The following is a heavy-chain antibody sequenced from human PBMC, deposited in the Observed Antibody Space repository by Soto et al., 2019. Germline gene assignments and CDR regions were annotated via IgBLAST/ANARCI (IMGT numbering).Heavy chain of an antibody. CDR1: GFSVDNNY. V-gene: IGHV3-66*01. CDR3: ATVPRASTTQYFDH. Sequence: PGVSLRLSCAPSGFSVDNNYMSWVRQTPGKGLEWVSVIFSGGDTHYADSVKGRFTISRDHSKNTLYLQMNSLRAEDTALYYCATVPRASTTQYFDHWGQRTLVTVSS. J-gene: IGHJ4*02. CDR2: IFSGGDT.